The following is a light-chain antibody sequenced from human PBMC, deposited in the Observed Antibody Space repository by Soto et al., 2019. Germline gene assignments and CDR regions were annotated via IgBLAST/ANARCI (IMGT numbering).Light chain of an antibody. Sequence: QAVVTQPPSVSAAPGQKVTISCSGNSSKIGNNYVSWYQQFPGKAPKLLIYDNNKRPSGTPDRFSGSRSGTSATLGITGLQTGDEADYYCGTWDSSLNVVFGGGTKLTVL. CDR3: GTWDSSLNVV. CDR1: SSKIGNNY. J-gene: IGLJ3*02. CDR2: DNN. V-gene: IGLV1-51*01.